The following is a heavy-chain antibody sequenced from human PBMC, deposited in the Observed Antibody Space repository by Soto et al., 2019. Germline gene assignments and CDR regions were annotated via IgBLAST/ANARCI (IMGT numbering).Heavy chain of an antibody. Sequence: QITLKESGPTLVKPTQTLTLTCTFSGFSLSTRGVGVGWIRQPPGKALEWLALIYWDDDKRYSPSLKSRLTITKDTSKNQVVLTMTNMDPVDTATYYCAHKVGGWYYFDYWGQGTLVTVSS. CDR1: GFSLSTRGVG. D-gene: IGHD6-19*01. CDR2: IYWDDDK. CDR3: AHKVGGWYYFDY. V-gene: IGHV2-5*02. J-gene: IGHJ4*02.